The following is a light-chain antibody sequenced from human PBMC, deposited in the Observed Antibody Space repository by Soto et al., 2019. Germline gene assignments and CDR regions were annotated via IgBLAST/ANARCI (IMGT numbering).Light chain of an antibody. CDR3: QQTFSPYVS. Sequence: DIQMTQSPSSLSVSIGDRVIITCRASQSISTYLNWYQYKPGNAPRLVIFRSSTLQSGVPSRFSDRGSGTDVTLTISSLQPEDFATYFCQQTFSPYVSFGGGTRVEI. J-gene: IGKJ4*01. CDR1: QSISTY. V-gene: IGKV1-39*01. CDR2: RSS.